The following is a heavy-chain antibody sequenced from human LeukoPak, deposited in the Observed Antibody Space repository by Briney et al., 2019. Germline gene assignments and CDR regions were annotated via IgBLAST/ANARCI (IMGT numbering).Heavy chain of an antibody. CDR1: GDSISNYY. J-gene: IGHJ4*02. CDR3: ARLKQQLVVDY. Sequence: TSETLSLTCTVSGDSISNYYWSWIRQPPGKGLEWIGYSGSTNYNPSLKSRVTISVDTSKNQFSLKLSSVTAADTAVYYCARLKQQLVVDYWGQGTLVTVSS. V-gene: IGHV4-59*08. D-gene: IGHD6-13*01. CDR2: SGST.